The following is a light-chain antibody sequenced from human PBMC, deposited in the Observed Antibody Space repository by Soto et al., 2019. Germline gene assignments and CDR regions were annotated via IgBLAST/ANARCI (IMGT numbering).Light chain of an antibody. J-gene: IGLJ1*01. CDR1: SSDVGYYNY. V-gene: IGLV2-8*01. Sequence: QSALTQPPFASGSPGQSVTISCTGTSSDVGYYNYVSWYQQHPGRAPTLMIYEVSERPSGVPARFSGSKSGNTAYLTVSGIQAEDEADYYCSSVAGGQFVFGTGTKLTVL. CDR2: EVS. CDR3: SSVAGGQFV.